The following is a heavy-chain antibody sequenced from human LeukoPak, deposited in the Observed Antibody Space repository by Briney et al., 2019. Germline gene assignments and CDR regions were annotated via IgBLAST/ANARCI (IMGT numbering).Heavy chain of an antibody. D-gene: IGHD3-9*01. CDR2: INPNSGGT. Sequence: ASVKVCCKASGYTFTGYYMHWVGQAPGRGLEWMGWINPNSGGTNFAQKFQGWVTMTRDTSISTAYMELSRLRSDDTAVYYCARDGRAYYDILTGYHHFDFWGQGTLVTASS. V-gene: IGHV1-2*04. J-gene: IGHJ4*02. CDR3: ARDGRAYYDILTGYHHFDF. CDR1: GYTFTGYY.